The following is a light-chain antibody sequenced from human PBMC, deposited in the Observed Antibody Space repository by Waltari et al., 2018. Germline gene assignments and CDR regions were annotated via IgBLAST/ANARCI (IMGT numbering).Light chain of an antibody. V-gene: IGLV4-69*01. J-gene: IGLJ3*02. CDR2: VNSDGSH. CDR1: SGHSSNI. Sequence: QLVLTQSPSASASLGASVKLTCTLSSGHSSNIIAWLQQQPGKGPRYLMKVNSDGSHRKGDEIPDRFSGSSSGAERYRTIASLQSEDEADYYCETGGHGTWVFGGGTKLTVL. CDR3: ETGGHGTWV.